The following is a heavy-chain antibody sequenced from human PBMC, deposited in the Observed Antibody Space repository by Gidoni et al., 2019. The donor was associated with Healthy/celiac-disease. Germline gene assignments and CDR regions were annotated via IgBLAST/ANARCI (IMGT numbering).Heavy chain of an antibody. CDR1: GFTFSSYW. J-gene: IGHJ4*02. CDR2: INSDGSST. D-gene: IGHD6-19*01. CDR3: AREASAGAVAGTGDFDY. V-gene: IGHV3-74*01. Sequence: EVQLVESGGGLVQPGGSLRLSCAASGFTFSSYWMHWVRQAPGKGLVWVSRINSDGSSTSYADSVKGRFTISRDNAKNTLYLQMNSLRAEDTAVYYCAREASAGAVAGTGDFDYWGQGTLVTVSS.